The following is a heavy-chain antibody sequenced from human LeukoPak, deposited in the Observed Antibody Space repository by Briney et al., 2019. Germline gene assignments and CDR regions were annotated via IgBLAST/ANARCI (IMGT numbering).Heavy chain of an antibody. J-gene: IGHJ4*02. CDR3: ARGGGAYYFDY. D-gene: IGHD3-10*01. V-gene: IGHV3-74*01. CDR1: GLTFSNYW. CDR2: INDLGTST. Sequence: GGSLRLSCAASGLTFSNYWMHWVRQVPGKGLVWVSRINDLGTSTNYADSVRGRFTISRDDAKNTLYLQMNSLRDEDTAVYYCARGGGAYYFDYWGRGTLVTVSS.